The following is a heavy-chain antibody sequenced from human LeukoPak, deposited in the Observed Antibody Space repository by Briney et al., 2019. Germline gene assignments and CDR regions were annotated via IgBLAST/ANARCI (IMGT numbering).Heavy chain of an antibody. CDR2: ISGSGGNT. J-gene: IGHJ4*02. V-gene: IGHV3-23*01. CDR1: GFTFISYA. Sequence: PGGSLRLSCVASGFTFISYAVSWVRQAPGMGRECVSAISGSGGNTYFADSVKGRFTISRDNSKTTLYLQMNSLRAEDTAVYYCAKRQRNCYHSSGYYLDYWGQGTLVTVSS. D-gene: IGHD3-22*01. CDR3: AKRQRNCYHSSGYYLDY.